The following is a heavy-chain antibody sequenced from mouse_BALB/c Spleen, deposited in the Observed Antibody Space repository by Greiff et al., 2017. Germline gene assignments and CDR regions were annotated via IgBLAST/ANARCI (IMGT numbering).Heavy chain of an antibody. CDR1: GFTFSSFG. V-gene: IGHV5-17*02. CDR3: ARKKYGNYGGYYAMDY. J-gene: IGHJ4*01. Sequence: EVKLMESGGGLVQPGGSRKLSCAASGFTFSSFGMHWVRQAPEKGLEWVAYISSGSSTIYYADTVKGRFTISRDNPKNTLFLQMTSLRSEDTAMYYCARKKYGNYGGYYAMDYWGQGTSVTVSS. D-gene: IGHD2-10*02. CDR2: ISSGSSTI.